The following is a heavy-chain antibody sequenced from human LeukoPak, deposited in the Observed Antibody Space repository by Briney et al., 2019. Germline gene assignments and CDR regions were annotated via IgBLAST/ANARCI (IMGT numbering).Heavy chain of an antibody. Sequence: PSETLSLTCTVSGYSISSGYYWGWIRQPPGKGLEWIGSIYHSGSTNYNPSLKSRVTISVDTSKNQFSLKLSSVTAADTAVYYCARAQSKYSSSSYYYWGQGTLVTVSS. V-gene: IGHV4-38-2*02. J-gene: IGHJ4*02. CDR2: IYHSGST. CDR3: ARAQSKYSSSSYYY. D-gene: IGHD6-6*01. CDR1: GYSISSGYY.